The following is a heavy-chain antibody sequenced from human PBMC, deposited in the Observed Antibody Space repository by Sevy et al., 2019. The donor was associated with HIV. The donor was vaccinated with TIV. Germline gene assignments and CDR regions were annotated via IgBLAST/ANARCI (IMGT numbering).Heavy chain of an antibody. V-gene: IGHV3-30*02. D-gene: IGHD3-22*01. CDR2: IWSDGAYQ. CDR3: ARDLGYESTGYLPLFDN. J-gene: IGHJ4*02. Sequence: GGSLRLSCAATGFTFSNYAMHWVRQAPGKGLEWVAIIWSDGAYQYHGDSVKGRFTISRDNSKNTLYLQMNSLRSEDTALYYCARDLGYESTGYLPLFDNWGQGTLVTVSS. CDR1: GFTFSNYA.